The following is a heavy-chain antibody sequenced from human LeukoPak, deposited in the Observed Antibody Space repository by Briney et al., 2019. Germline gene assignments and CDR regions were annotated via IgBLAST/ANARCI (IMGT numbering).Heavy chain of an antibody. CDR1: GFTFSAYA. CDR3: VKITSVTGGDC. J-gene: IGHJ4*02. V-gene: IGHV3-64D*09. Sequence: GRSLRLSCAASGFTFSAYAMYWVRQAPGKGLEYVSGISSNGGSSFYADSVKGRFTISRDNSKNTLYLQMSSLRAEDTAVYYCVKITSVTGGDCWGQGTRLTVSS. D-gene: IGHD1-1*01. CDR2: ISSNGGSS.